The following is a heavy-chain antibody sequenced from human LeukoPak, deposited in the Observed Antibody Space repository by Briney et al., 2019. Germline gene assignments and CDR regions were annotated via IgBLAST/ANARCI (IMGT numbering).Heavy chain of an antibody. CDR1: GGSISSGDYY. CDR3: ARGKVAAAGTRWFDP. V-gene: IGHV4-39*07. J-gene: IGHJ5*02. CDR2: INHSGST. Sequence: SETLSLTCTVSGGSISSGDYYWSWIHQPPGKGLEWIGEINHSGSTNYNPSLKSRVTISVDTSKNQFSLKLSSVTAADTAVYYCARGKVAAAGTRWFDPWGQGTLVTVSS. D-gene: IGHD6-13*01.